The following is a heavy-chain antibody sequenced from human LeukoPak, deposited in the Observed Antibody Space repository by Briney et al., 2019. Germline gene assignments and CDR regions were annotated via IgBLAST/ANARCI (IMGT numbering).Heavy chain of an antibody. D-gene: IGHD5-24*01. J-gene: IGHJ4*02. V-gene: IGHV4-39*07. CDR3: ARETDRWGDGYNKGGFDY. Sequence: SETLSLTCTVSGGSISSSSYYWGWIRQPPGKGLEWIGSIYYSGSTYYNPSLKSRVTISVDTSKNQFSLKLSSVTAADTAVYYCARETDRWGDGYNKGGFDYWGQGTLVTVSS. CDR2: IYYSGST. CDR1: GGSISSSSYY.